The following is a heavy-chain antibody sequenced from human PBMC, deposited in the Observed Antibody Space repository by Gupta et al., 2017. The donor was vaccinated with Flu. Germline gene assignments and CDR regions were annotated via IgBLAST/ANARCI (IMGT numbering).Heavy chain of an antibody. CDR2: INHSGST. Sequence: GYYWSWIRQPPGKGLEWIGEINHSGSTNYNPSLKSRVTISVDTSKNQFSLKLSSVTAADTAVYYCARVKTGSWYGGWFDPWGQGTLVTVSS. D-gene: IGHD6-13*01. V-gene: IGHV4-34*01. CDR3: ARVKTGSWYGGWFDP. CDR1: GYY. J-gene: IGHJ5*02.